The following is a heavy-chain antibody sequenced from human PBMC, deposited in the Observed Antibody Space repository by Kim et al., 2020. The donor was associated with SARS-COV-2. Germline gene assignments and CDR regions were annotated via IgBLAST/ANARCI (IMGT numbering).Heavy chain of an antibody. V-gene: IGHV1-18*01. J-gene: IGHJ4*02. Sequence: ASVKVSCTASGYTFTSYGISWVRQAPGQGLEWMGWISAYNGNTNYAQKLQGRVTMTTDTSTSTAYMELRSLRSDDTAVYYCARADYDILTGYVPAGYWGQGTLVAVSS. D-gene: IGHD3-9*01. CDR2: ISAYNGNT. CDR3: ARADYDILTGYVPAGY. CDR1: GYTFTSYG.